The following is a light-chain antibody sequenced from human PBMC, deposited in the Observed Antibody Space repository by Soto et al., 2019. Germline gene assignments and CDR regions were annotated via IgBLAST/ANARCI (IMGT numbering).Light chain of an antibody. J-gene: IGKJ1*01. CDR3: QQYGNSPQT. CDR1: QSVNSSY. CDR2: AAS. Sequence: EIVLTQSPGTLSLSPGERVTLSCRASQSVNSSYLAWYQHKPGQAPRLLIYAASTRATGIPDRFSGSGSGTDCTLTIARLEPGDFAVYYCQQYGNSPQTFGQGTKVDIK. V-gene: IGKV3-20*01.